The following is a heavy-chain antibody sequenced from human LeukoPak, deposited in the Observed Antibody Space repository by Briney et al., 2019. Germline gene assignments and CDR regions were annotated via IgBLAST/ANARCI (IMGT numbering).Heavy chain of an antibody. CDR1: GGSISSSSYY. J-gene: IGHJ4*02. D-gene: IGHD5-12*01. V-gene: IGHV4-39*07. CDR3: AREFDSGYDK. CDR2: IYYSGST. Sequence: SETLSLTCTVSGGSISSSSYYWGWIRQPPGKGLEWIGSIYYSGSTYYNPSLKSRVTISIDKSKNQISLRLNSVIAADTAIYYCAREFDSGYDKWGQGTLVTVSS.